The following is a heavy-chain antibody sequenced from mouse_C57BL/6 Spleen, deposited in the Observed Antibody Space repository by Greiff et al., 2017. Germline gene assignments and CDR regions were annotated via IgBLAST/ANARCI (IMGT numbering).Heavy chain of an antibody. CDR3: ARDLSTKGLPDY. J-gene: IGHJ2*01. Sequence: EVMLVESGGGLVKPGGSLKLSCAASGFTFSSYAMSWVRQTPEKRLEWVANISADGSYTYYPDNVKGRFTISRDNAKNNLYLQMSQLKSEDTAMYYWARDLSTKGLPDYWGQGTTLTVSS. CDR1: GFTFSSYA. D-gene: IGHD1-2*01. CDR2: ISADGSYT. V-gene: IGHV5-4*03.